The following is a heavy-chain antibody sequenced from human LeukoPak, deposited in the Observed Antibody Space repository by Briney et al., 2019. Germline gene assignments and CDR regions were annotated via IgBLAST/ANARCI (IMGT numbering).Heavy chain of an antibody. CDR3: ARVRYSDSSVLTRKRSYYFDY. CDR1: GGSISSYY. V-gene: IGHV4-4*07. J-gene: IGHJ4*02. Sequence: PSETLSLTCAVSGGSISSYYWSWIRQPAGKGLESIGHISTSGSTNYNPSLKSRVTMSVDTSKNQFSLKLSSVTAADTAVYYCARVRYSDSSVLTRKRSYYFDYWGQGTLVTVSS. CDR2: ISTSGST. D-gene: IGHD3-22*01.